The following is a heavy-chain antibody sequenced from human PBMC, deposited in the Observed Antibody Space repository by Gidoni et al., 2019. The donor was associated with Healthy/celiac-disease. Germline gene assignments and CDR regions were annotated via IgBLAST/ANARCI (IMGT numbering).Heavy chain of an antibody. CDR2: IYSGGST. Sequence: EVQLVESGGGLIQPWGSLRLSFAASGFTVRPTYMRWVRQAPGKGLEWVSVIYSGGSTYYAESVKGRFTSSRDNSKNTLYLQMNSLRAEDTAVYYCARESCSSTSCYTHYYYGMDVWGQGTTVTVSS. V-gene: IGHV3-53*01. D-gene: IGHD2-2*02. CDR1: GFTVRPTY. J-gene: IGHJ6*02. CDR3: ARESCSSTSCYTHYYYGMDV.